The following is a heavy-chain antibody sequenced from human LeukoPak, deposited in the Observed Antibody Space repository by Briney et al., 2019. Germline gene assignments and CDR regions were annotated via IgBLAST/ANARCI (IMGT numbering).Heavy chain of an antibody. V-gene: IGHV4-59*01. D-gene: IGHD6-13*01. CDR3: ARVDSSSYCYYYYMDV. CDR2: IYYSGST. CDR1: GGSISSYY. J-gene: IGHJ6*03. Sequence: SETLSLTCTVSGGSISSYYWTWIRQPPGKGLEWIGYIYYSGSTNYNPSLKSRVTISVDKAKNQFSLKLSSVTAADTAVYYCARVDSSSYCYYYYMDVWGKGTTVTVSS.